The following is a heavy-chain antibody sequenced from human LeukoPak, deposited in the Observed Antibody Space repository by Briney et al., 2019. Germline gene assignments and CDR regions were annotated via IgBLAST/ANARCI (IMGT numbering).Heavy chain of an antibody. Sequence: SETLSLTCTVSGGSIRSYYWSWIRQPPGKGLEWIGYIYSSGSANYNPSLKSRVTISVDTSKNQFSLKLSSVTAADTAVYYCARVGYSSGWYVDYWGQGTLVTVSS. J-gene: IGHJ4*02. V-gene: IGHV4-4*08. D-gene: IGHD6-19*01. CDR1: GGSIRSYY. CDR3: ARVGYSSGWYVDY. CDR2: IYSSGSA.